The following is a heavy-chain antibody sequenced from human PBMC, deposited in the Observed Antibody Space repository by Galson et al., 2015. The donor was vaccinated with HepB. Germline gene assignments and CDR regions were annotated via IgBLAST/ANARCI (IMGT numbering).Heavy chain of an antibody. J-gene: IGHJ6*02. V-gene: IGHV3-23*01. CDR3: AKDPIGYCSGGSCHGGMDV. CDR1: GFTFTTYT. D-gene: IGHD2-15*01. CDR2: FSKSGGT. Sequence: SLRLSCAASGFTFTTYTMTWIRQAPGKGLEWVSSFSKSGGTSYADSVKGRFTISRDNSKNTLYLQMNSLRAEDTAVYYCAKDPIGYCSGGSCHGGMDVWGQGTTVTVSS.